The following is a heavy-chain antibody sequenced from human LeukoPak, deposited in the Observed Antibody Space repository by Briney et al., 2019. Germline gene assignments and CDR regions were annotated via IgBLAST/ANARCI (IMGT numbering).Heavy chain of an antibody. J-gene: IGHJ6*02. D-gene: IGHD5-18*01. V-gene: IGHV4-34*01. CDR2: ITDSGST. CDR1: GGSFGGYY. Sequence: SETLSLTCAVYGGSFGGYYWSWIRQPPGKGLEWIGEITDSGSTNYNPSLKSRVTISVDTSKNQFSLKLSSVTAADTAVYYCARGPSIQLWSDPYYYYGMDVWGQGTTVTVSS. CDR3: ARGPSIQLWSDPYYYYGMDV.